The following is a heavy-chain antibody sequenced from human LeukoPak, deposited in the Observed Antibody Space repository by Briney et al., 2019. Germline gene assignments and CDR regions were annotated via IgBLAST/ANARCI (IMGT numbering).Heavy chain of an antibody. CDR1: GFTFDDYA. Sequence: PGRSRRLSCAASGFTFDDYAMHWVRQAPGKGLEWVSGISWNSGSIGYADSVKGRFTISRDNAKNSLYLQMNSLRAEDTALYYCAKGEKYYDILTGYLDYWGQGTLVTVSS. CDR3: AKGEKYYDILTGYLDY. D-gene: IGHD3-9*01. V-gene: IGHV3-9*01. J-gene: IGHJ4*02. CDR2: ISWNSGSI.